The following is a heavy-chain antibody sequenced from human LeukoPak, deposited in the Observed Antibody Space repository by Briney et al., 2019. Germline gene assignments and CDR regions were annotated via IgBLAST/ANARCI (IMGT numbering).Heavy chain of an antibody. J-gene: IGHJ4*02. Sequence: ASVTVSFKASGYTFTNYAISWVRQAPGQGLEWMGWISVYSDDTKSAQNLQGRITMTTDTSTSTAYMELRSLRSDDTVVYYCAREGDSSGYFFRPDYWGQGTLVTVSS. CDR2: ISVYSDDT. CDR3: AREGDSSGYFFRPDY. CDR1: GYTFTNYA. D-gene: IGHD3-22*01. V-gene: IGHV1-18*01.